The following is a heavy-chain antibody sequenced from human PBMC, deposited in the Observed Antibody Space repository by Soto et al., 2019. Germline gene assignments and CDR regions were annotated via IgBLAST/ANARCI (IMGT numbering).Heavy chain of an antibody. CDR3: ARADYEILTGSYAMDV. CDR1: DYFISSYY. D-gene: IGHD3-9*01. Sequence: XETLSLPCTVADYFISSYYWNWIRQPAGKGLEWIGRVSTNGATNYNPSLESRVTMSVDTSKNQFSLKLTSVTAADTAVYFCARADYEILTGSYAMDVWGQGTTVTVSS. J-gene: IGHJ6*01. CDR2: VSTNGAT. V-gene: IGHV4-4*07.